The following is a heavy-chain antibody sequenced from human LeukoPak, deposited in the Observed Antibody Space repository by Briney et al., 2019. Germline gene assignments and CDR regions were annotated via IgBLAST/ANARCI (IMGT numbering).Heavy chain of an antibody. CDR3: ARDDSSWYFDH. CDR2: ISGYNGIT. D-gene: IGHD6-13*01. V-gene: IGHV1-18*01. Sequence: ASVKVSCKTSDYTFTSFGLSWVRQAPGQGLEWMGWISGYNGITEYPQKFRGRVTVTTDTSTSTAYMELRSLRSDDTAVYYCARDDSSWYFDHWGQGTLVTVSS. CDR1: DYTFTSFG. J-gene: IGHJ4*02.